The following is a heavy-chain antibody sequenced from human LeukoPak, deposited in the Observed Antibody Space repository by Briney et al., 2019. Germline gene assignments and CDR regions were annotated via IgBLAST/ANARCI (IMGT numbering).Heavy chain of an antibody. CDR2: ISGRGHFT. D-gene: IGHD1-1*01. J-gene: IGHJ4*02. CDR1: GFTFINYA. CDR3: AKLGTRRELRSYFDY. Sequence: GGSQRLSCAASGFTFINYAMSWVRQAPGKGLEWVSGISGRGHFTNYADSVKGRFTVSRDNSENTLFLQMNSLRAEDTAIYYCAKLGTRRELRSYFDYWGQGIPVTISS. V-gene: IGHV3-23*01.